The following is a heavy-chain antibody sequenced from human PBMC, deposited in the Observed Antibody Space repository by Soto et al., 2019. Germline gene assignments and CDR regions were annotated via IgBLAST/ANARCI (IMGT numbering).Heavy chain of an antibody. D-gene: IGHD1-1*01. CDR1: GGTFSSYA. CDR3: ARDTTGTSGEQYFDY. CDR2: IIPIFGTA. Sequence: SVKVSCKASGGTFSSYAISWARQAPGQGLEWMGGIIPIFGTANYAQKFQGRVTITADESTSTAYMELSSLRSEDTAVYYCARDTTGTSGEQYFDYWGQGTLVTVSS. V-gene: IGHV1-69*13. J-gene: IGHJ4*02.